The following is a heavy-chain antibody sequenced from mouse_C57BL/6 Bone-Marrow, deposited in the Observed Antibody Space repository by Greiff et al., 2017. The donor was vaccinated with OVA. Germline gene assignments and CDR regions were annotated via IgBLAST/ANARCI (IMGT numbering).Heavy chain of an antibody. D-gene: IGHD1-1*01. CDR1: GFNIKDDY. V-gene: IGHV14-4*01. J-gene: IGHJ2*01. Sequence: EVQLQQSGAELVRPGASVKLSCTASGFNIKDDYMHWVKQRPEQGLEWIGWIDPENGDTEYASKFQGKGTITADTYSNTAYLQLSSLTSEDTAVYYCTTDITTVVATDYFDYWGQGTTLTVSS. CDR3: TTDITTVVATDYFDY. CDR2: IDPENGDT.